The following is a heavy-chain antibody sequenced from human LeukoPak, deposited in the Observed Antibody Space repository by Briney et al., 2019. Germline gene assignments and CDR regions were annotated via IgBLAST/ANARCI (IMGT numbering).Heavy chain of an antibody. Sequence: GGSLRLSCAASGFTFSSFAMHWVRQAPGKGLEWVAAISYDGRNKYCADSVQGRFAFSRDNSKNMLYLQMNSLRAEDTAVYYCARDGKPDYYDSSGYDYFDYWGQGTLVTVSS. V-gene: IGHV3-30*09. J-gene: IGHJ4*02. CDR3: ARDGKPDYYDSSGYDYFDY. CDR1: GFTFSSFA. CDR2: ISYDGRNK. D-gene: IGHD3-22*01.